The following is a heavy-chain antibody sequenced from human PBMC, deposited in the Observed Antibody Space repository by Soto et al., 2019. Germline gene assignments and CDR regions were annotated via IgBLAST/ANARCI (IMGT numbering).Heavy chain of an antibody. CDR3: ARALVVIPASALYSFEH. Sequence: SVKISCKAPGGTFSKYAISWVRQVPGQGLEWLGGIAPVVDMADSAQKFQDRVTIIADKSTETVYMELRDLRSEDTAVYYCARALVVIPASALYSFEHWGEGTLVTVSS. D-gene: IGHD2-21*01. V-gene: IGHV1-69*10. CDR2: IAPVVDMA. J-gene: IGHJ4*02. CDR1: GGTFSKYA.